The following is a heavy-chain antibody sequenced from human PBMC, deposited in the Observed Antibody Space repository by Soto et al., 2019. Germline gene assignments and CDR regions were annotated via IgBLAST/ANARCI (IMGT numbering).Heavy chain of an antibody. J-gene: IGHJ4*02. CDR2: ISAYNGNT. V-gene: IGHV1-18*04. CDR3: ARAIIAARPFDY. Sequence: ASVKVSCKASGYTFTSYGISWVRQAPGQGLEWMGWISAYNGNTNYAQKLQGRVTTTTDTSTSTVYMELRSLRSDDTAVYYCARAIIAARPFDYWGQGTLVTVSS. CDR1: GYTFTSYG. D-gene: IGHD6-6*01.